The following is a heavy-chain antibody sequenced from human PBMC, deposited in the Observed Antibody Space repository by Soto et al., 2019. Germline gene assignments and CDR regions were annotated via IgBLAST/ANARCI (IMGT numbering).Heavy chain of an antibody. J-gene: IGHJ4*02. D-gene: IGHD3-22*01. V-gene: IGHV1-2*02. Sequence: VASVKVSCKTSGYIFTDHLIHWVRQSPGQGLQWVGWVHPDSGGTNVAQAFQDRVTMPADTSISTASMDLARLRPDDTAIFYCARGAQVFFPVSGIYFYFDHWGQGTPVTVSS. CDR3: ARGAQVFFPVSGIYFYFDH. CDR1: GYIFTDHL. CDR2: VHPDSGGT.